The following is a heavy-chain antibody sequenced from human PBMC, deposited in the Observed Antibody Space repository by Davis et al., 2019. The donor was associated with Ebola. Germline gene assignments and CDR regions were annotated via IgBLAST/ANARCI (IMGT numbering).Heavy chain of an antibody. J-gene: IGHJ5*02. CDR1: GGSISSDDYY. D-gene: IGHD3-9*01. CDR2: IYSGENT. CDR3: ARAYYDIRFDP. V-gene: IGHV4-30-4*01. Sequence: SETLSLTCTVSGGSISSDDYYWSWIRQPPGKGLEWIGYIYSGENTYYNPSLKSRVTISVDTSKNQFSLKLSSVTAADTAVYYCARAYYDIRFDPWGQGTLVTVSS.